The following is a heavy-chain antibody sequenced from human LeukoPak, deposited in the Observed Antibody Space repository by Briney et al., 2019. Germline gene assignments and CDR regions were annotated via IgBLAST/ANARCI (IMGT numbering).Heavy chain of an antibody. CDR3: ATEKSSGYH. J-gene: IGHJ4*02. CDR1: GGSISSSNYY. D-gene: IGHD3-22*01. CDR2: IYYSGST. Sequence: SETLSLTCTVSGGSISSSNYYWGWIRQPPGKGLEWIGSIYYSGSTYYNSSLKSRVTISVDTSKNQFSLNLRSVTAADTAVYYCATEKSSGYHWRQGTQATVSS. V-gene: IGHV4-39*02.